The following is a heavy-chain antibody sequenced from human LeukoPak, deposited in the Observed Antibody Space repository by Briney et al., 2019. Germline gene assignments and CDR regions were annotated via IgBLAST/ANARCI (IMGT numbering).Heavy chain of an antibody. V-gene: IGHV1-18*01. J-gene: IGHJ6*02. CDR1: GYTFTIYG. D-gene: IGHD3-10*01. CDR3: ARDGGITMVPYSSYAMDV. CDR2: ISAYNGNT. Sequence: ASVKVSCKASGYTFTIYGISWVRQAPGQGREWMGWISAYNGNTNYAQKLQGRVTMTTDTSTSTAYKELRSLRSDDTAVYYCARDGGITMVPYSSYAMDVWGQGTTVTVSS.